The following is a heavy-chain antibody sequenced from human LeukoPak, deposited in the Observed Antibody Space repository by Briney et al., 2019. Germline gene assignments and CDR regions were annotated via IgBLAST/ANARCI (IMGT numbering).Heavy chain of an antibody. Sequence: SVKVSCKASGDTFSDYTVSWVRQAPGQGLEWMGRIIPIFGTTNYAQKFQGRVTITADESTSTAYMELSSLRSEDTAVYYCARGVPPGAYYYYYMDVWGEGTTVTVSS. CDR2: IIPIFGTT. V-gene: IGHV1-69*13. D-gene: IGHD3-10*01. CDR1: GDTFSDYT. J-gene: IGHJ6*03. CDR3: ARGVPPGAYYYYYMDV.